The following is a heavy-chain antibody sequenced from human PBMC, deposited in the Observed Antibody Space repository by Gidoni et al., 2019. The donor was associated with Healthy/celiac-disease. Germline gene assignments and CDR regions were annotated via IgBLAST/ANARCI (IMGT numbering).Heavy chain of an antibody. CDR2: IYWNDDK. D-gene: IGHD1-26*01. CDR3: AHRPLYGGSYAYYFDY. J-gene: IGHJ4*02. V-gene: IGHV2-5*01. CDR1: GFSLSTSGVG. Sequence: QITLKESGPTLVKPTQTLTLTCTFSGFSLSTSGVGVGWIRQPPGKALEWLALIYWNDDKRYSPSLKSRLTITKDTSKNQVVLTMTNMDPVDTATYYCAHRPLYGGSYAYYFDYWGQGTLVTVSS.